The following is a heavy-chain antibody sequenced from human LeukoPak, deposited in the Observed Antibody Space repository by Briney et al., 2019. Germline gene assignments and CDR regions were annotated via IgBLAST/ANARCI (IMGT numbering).Heavy chain of an antibody. Sequence: GASVKVSCKASGYTFTSYGISWVRQAPGQGPEWMGWISAYNGNTNYAQKFQGRVTMTTDTSTSTAYMELRSLRSDDTAVYYCARDRYYYDSSGYYLFDYWGQGTLVTVSS. J-gene: IGHJ4*02. V-gene: IGHV1-18*01. CDR2: ISAYNGNT. CDR1: GYTFTSYG. D-gene: IGHD3-22*01. CDR3: ARDRYYYDSSGYYLFDY.